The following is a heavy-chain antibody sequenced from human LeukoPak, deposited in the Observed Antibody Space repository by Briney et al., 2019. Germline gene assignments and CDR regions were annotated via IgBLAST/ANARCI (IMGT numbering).Heavy chain of an antibody. D-gene: IGHD5-12*01. Sequence: ASVKVSCKASGYTFTSYGISWVRQAPGQRLEWMGWINAANGNTKYSQKFQGRVTITRDTSASAAYMELSSLKSEDTAVYYCARGGVATSYFDYWGQGTLVTVSS. CDR2: INAANGNT. CDR1: GYTFTSYG. CDR3: ARGGVATSYFDY. V-gene: IGHV1-3*01. J-gene: IGHJ4*02.